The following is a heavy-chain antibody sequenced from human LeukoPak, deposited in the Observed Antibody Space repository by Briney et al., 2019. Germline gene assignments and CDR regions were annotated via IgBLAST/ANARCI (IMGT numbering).Heavy chain of an antibody. J-gene: IGHJ3*02. CDR2: ISSSSSYI. CDR1: GFTFSSYS. Sequence: GGSLRLSCAASGFTFSSYSMNWVRQAPGKGLEWVSSISSSSSYIYYADSVKGRFTISRDNAKNSLYLQMNSLRAEDTAVYYCARAAMGDDAFDIRGQGTMVTVSS. V-gene: IGHV3-21*01. CDR3: ARAAMGDDAFDI. D-gene: IGHD2-21*01.